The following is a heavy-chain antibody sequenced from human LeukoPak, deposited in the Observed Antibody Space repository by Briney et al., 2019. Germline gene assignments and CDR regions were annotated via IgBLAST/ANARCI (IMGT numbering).Heavy chain of an antibody. CDR2: ISSSSSYI. CDR3: ARDARNMGWFDP. J-gene: IGHJ5*02. V-gene: IGHV3-21*01. CDR1: GFTFSSYS. D-gene: IGHD6-6*01. Sequence: GGSLRLSCAASGFTFSSYSMNWVRQAPGKGLEWVSSISSSSSYIYYAYSVKGRFTISRDNAKNSLYLQMNSLRAEDTAVYYCARDARNMGWFDPWGQGTLVTVSS.